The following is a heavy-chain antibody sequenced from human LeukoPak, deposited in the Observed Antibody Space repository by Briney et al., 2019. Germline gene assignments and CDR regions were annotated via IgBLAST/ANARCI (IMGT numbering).Heavy chain of an antibody. CDR1: GFTFSNYW. J-gene: IGHJ4*02. CDR2: IKKVGSEK. V-gene: IGHV3-7*01. CDR3: VRRAGWGSLDF. Sequence: GGSLRLSCAVSGFTFSNYWMTWVSQAAGKGLEWVANIKKVGSEKYYVDSVKGRFTISKDNAKNSLYLQMNSLRVENTAMYYCVRRAGWGSLDFWGQGSLVTVSS. D-gene: IGHD7-27*01.